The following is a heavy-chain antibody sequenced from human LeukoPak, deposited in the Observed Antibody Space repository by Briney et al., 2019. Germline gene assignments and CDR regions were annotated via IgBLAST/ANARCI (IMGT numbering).Heavy chain of an antibody. J-gene: IGHJ4*02. CDR1: GFTFSSYG. Sequence: GGSLRLSCAASGFTFSSYGMHWVRRAPGKGLEWVALIWYDGSNKYYADSVKGRLTISRDNSKNTLYLQMNSLRAEDTAVYYCAREGPRGNSQFDYWGRGTLVTVSS. CDR2: IWYDGSNK. CDR3: AREGPRGNSQFDY. V-gene: IGHV3-33*01. D-gene: IGHD2/OR15-2a*01.